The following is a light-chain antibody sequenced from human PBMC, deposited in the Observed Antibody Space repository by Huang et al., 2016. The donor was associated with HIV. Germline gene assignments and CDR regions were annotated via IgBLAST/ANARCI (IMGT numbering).Light chain of an antibody. V-gene: IGKV3D-15*01. CDR3: QHYNNWPPWT. Sequence: EMVMTQSPGTLSVSPGESALLSCRASQTINKNLAWYQQKTGQTPRLLIYGASARATGIPVRFRCSGSGTNVTRTISSLESEDVAVYYCQHYNNWPPWTVGQGTRVEVK. CDR2: GAS. CDR1: QTINKN. J-gene: IGKJ1*01.